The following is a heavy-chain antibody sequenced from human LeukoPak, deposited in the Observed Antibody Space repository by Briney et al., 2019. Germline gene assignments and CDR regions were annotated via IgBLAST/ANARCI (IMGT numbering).Heavy chain of an antibody. Sequence: GGSLRLSCAASGFTFSDHYMDWVRQAPGKGLEWVGRIRNRANSYTTEYAASVKGRFTISRDDSKNSLYLQMDSLKTEDSALYYCTRCEGTYYDIWGQGTLVTVSS. J-gene: IGHJ4*02. V-gene: IGHV3-72*01. D-gene: IGHD3-9*01. CDR2: IRNRANSYTT. CDR3: TRCEGTYYDI. CDR1: GFTFSDHY.